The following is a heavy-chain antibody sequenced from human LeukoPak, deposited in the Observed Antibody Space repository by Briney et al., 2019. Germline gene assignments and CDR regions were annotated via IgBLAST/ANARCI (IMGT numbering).Heavy chain of an antibody. D-gene: IGHD6-6*01. CDR1: GISTYS. Sequence: PGGSLRLSRAGSGISTYSMNWVRQAPGKGREWVSYISTRSSAIYYADSVKGRFTISRDNAKNSLYLQMNSLRAEDTAVYYCARSSDGPYYYYLDVWGKGATVTVSS. CDR3: ARSSDGPYYYYLDV. J-gene: IGHJ6*03. V-gene: IGHV3-48*01. CDR2: ISTRSSAI.